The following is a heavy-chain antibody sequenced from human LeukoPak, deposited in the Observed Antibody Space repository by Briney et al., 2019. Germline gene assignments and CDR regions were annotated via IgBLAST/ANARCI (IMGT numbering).Heavy chain of an antibody. J-gene: IGHJ4*02. CDR1: GYTFTSYA. V-gene: IGHV1-3*01. CDR2: INAGNGNT. Sequence: ASVKVSCKASGYTFTSYAMHWVRQAPGQRLEWMGWINAGNGNTKYSQKFQGRVTITRDTSASTAYMELRGLRSDDTAVYYCARDLAGIAVTADWGQGTLVTVSS. CDR3: ARDLAGIAVTAD. D-gene: IGHD6-19*01.